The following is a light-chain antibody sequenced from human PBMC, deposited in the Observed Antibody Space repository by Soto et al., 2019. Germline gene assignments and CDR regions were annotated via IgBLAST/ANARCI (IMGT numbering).Light chain of an antibody. CDR1: QSINISH. V-gene: IGKV3-20*01. CDR3: QAYGSVVT. Sequence: EIVLTQPPGTLSLSPGERVTLSCRTSQSINISHLAWYQQRPGQAPRLLMYGASTRAIGIPVRFSGSGSGTDFTLTISRLEPEDFAVYFCQAYGSVVTFGGGTKVEI. CDR2: GAS. J-gene: IGKJ4*01.